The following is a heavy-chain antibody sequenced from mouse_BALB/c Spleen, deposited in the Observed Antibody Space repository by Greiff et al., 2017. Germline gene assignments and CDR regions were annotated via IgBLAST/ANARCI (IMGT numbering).Heavy chain of an antibody. Sequence: EVQVVESGGGLVQPGGSRKLSCAASGFTFSSFGMHWVRQAPEKGLEWVAYISSGSGTIYYADTVKGRFTITRDNPKNTLSLQMTSLRSEDTAMYYCARTCNWDVYCAMDYWGQGTSVTVSA. CDR2: ISSGSGTI. J-gene: IGHJ4*01. D-gene: IGHD4-1*01. CDR3: ARTCNWDVYCAMDY. CDR1: GFTFSSFG. V-gene: IGHV5-17*02.